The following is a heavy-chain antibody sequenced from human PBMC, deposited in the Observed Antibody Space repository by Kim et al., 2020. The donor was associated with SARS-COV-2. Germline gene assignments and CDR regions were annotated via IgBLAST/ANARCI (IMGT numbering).Heavy chain of an antibody. V-gene: IGHV1-46*01. Sequence: ASVKVSCKASGYTFTSYYMHWVRQAPGQGLEWMGIINPSGGSTSNAQKFQGRVTMTRDTSTSTVYMELSSLRSEDTAVYYCARDLGGSYYQDAFDIWGQGTMVTVSS. D-gene: IGHD1-26*01. CDR1: GYTFTSYY. CDR3: ARDLGGSYYQDAFDI. CDR2: INPSGGST. J-gene: IGHJ3*02.